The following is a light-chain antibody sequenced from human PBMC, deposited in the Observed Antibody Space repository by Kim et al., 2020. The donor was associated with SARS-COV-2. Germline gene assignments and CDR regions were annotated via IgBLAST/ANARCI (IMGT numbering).Light chain of an antibody. Sequence: GRPLSLPCGTSTGAVTSGHHPFWFQQKPGQAPSTLIYDTSNQHSWTPARFSGSLLGGKAALTLSGAQPEDEAEYYCLLSYSGARWVFGGGTQLTVL. V-gene: IGLV7-46*01. CDR1: TGAVTSGHH. J-gene: IGLJ3*02. CDR3: LLSYSGARWV. CDR2: DTS.